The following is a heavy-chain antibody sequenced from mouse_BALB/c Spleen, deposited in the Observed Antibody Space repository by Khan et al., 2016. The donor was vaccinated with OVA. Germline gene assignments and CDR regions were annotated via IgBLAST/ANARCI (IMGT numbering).Heavy chain of an antibody. CDR1: GYAFNNYM. Sequence: QVQLKQSGAELVRPGTSVKVSCKATGYAFNNYMLEWVKQRPGQGLEWIGVINPGSGGTNYNEKFKGKATLTADKSSNTAYMQLSSLTSDDSAAYFCARGGYGSLAYWGQGTLVTVSA. CDR3: ARGGYGSLAY. V-gene: IGHV1-54*01. CDR2: INPGSGGT. D-gene: IGHD1-1*02. J-gene: IGHJ3*01.